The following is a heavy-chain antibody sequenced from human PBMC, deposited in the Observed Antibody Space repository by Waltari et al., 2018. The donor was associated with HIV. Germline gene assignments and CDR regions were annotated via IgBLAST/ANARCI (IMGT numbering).Heavy chain of an antibody. CDR2: NIAYNVNT. CDR3: SRDKGASDTYKAEYFQH. D-gene: IGHD1-20*01. CDR1: GYTFTIYG. Sequence: VQSEREMKPPGASVKVSCKPHGYTFTIYGISWLRLAHGQGFEWVGWNIAYNVNTNSEQRCCGRVTLTTYTSTSTAYMELRGLGHEDTAIYYCSRDKGASDTYKAEYFQHWGRGTLVSVSA. J-gene: IGHJ1*01. V-gene: IGHV1-18*01.